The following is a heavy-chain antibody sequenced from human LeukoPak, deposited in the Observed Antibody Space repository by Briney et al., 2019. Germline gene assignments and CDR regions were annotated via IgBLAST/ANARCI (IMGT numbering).Heavy chain of an antibody. CDR2: IYYSGST. CDR1: GGSFSSGGYY. CDR3: ARDAKTLIVGATTLGWFDP. D-gene: IGHD1-26*01. Sequence: TLSLTCTVSGGSFSSGGYYWSWIRQHPGKGLEWIGYIYYSGSTYYNPSLKSRVTISVDTSNNQFSLKLSSVTAADTAVYYCARDAKTLIVGATTLGWFDPWGQGTLVTVSS. V-gene: IGHV4-31*03. J-gene: IGHJ5*02.